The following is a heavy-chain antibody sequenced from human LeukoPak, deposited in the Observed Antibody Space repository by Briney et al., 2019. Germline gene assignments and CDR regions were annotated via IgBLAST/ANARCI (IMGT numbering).Heavy chain of an antibody. J-gene: IGHJ4*02. CDR3: AKDVDGSGSRFDY. Sequence: GGSLRLSCATSGFIFDDYAMHWVRLVPGKGLEWVSRISWNGVSESYADSVRGRFTISRDNAENSLHLQMESLRPEDTALYFCAKDVDGSGSRFDYWGQGTLVIVS. CDR1: GFIFDDYA. CDR2: ISWNGVSE. D-gene: IGHD3-10*01. V-gene: IGHV3-9*01.